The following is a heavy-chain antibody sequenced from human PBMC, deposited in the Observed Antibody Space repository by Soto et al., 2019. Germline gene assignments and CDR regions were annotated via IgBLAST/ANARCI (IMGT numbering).Heavy chain of an antibody. CDR1: GFTFSSYA. CDR3: VKDYLDYDFWSGPPGMDV. J-gene: IGHJ6*02. CDR2: ISSNGGST. D-gene: IGHD3-3*01. V-gene: IGHV3-64D*06. Sequence: GGSLRLSCSASGFTFSSYAMHRVRQAPGKGLEYVSAISSNGGSTYYADSVKGRFTISRDNSKNTLYLQMSSLRAEDTAVYYCVKDYLDYDFWSGPPGMDVWGQGTTVTVSS.